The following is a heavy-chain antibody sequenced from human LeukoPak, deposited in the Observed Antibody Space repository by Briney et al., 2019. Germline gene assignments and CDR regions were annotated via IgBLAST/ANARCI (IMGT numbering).Heavy chain of an antibody. Sequence: SETLSLTCTVSGGSISSSSYYWGWIRQPPGKGLEWIGSIHYSRSTYSNPALKSRGSITVGTSKTHFSLKLSSVTAADAAVYYCARLDCSGGSCYPNSSPSYYGMDVWGQGTTVTVSS. V-gene: IGHV4-39*02. CDR3: ARLDCSGGSCYPNSSPSYYGMDV. CDR2: IHYSRST. J-gene: IGHJ6*02. CDR1: GGSISSSSYY. D-gene: IGHD2-15*01.